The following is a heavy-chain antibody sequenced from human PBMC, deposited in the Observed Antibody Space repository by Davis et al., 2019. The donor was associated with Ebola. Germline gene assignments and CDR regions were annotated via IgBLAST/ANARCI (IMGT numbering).Heavy chain of an antibody. CDR3: ARDRSPREYYDMDV. CDR1: GYTFISYD. Sequence: AASVKVSCKASGYTFISYDMHWVRQAPGQGLEWMGFIHPSGGSTTYAQKFQGRLTMTRDTSTRTIFMELISLTSEDTAVYFCARDRSPREYYDMDVWGEGTTVTVSS. V-gene: IGHV1-46*01. D-gene: IGHD3-10*01. CDR2: IHPSGGST. J-gene: IGHJ6*04.